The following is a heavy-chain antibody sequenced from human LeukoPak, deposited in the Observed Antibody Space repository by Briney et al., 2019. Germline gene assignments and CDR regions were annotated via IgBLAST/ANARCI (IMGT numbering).Heavy chain of an antibody. J-gene: IGHJ4*02. CDR2: IFYSGST. Sequence: PSETLSLTCTVSGGSISSSIYYWGWIRQPPGKGLEWIGSIFYSGSTYYNPSLKSRVTISVDTSKNQFSLKLSSVTAADTAVYYCARRARGSYLYYLDYWGQGTLVTVSS. CDR1: GGSISSSIYY. V-gene: IGHV4-39*01. D-gene: IGHD3-10*01. CDR3: ARRARGSYLYYLDY.